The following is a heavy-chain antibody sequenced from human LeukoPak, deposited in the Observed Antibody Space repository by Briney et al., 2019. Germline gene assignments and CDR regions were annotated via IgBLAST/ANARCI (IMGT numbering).Heavy chain of an antibody. J-gene: IGHJ4*02. CDR1: GDFITAYY. CDR3: ARVAHDLYPYYFDY. Sequence: SETLSLTCTVSGDFITAYYWSWIRQPPGKGLEWIGYVYYSGSTEYNPSLRSRVTISLDMSKHQFSLTLTSVTAADTAVYYCARVAHDLYPYYFDYWGQGTLVTVSS. D-gene: IGHD5/OR15-5a*01. V-gene: IGHV4-59*01. CDR2: VYYSGST.